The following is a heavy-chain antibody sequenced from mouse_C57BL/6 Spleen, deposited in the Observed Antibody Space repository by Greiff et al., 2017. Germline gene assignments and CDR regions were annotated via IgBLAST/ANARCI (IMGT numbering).Heavy chain of an antibody. Sequence: VKLVESGAELVKPGASVKISCKASGYAFSSYWMNWVKQRPGMGLEWIGQIYPGDGDTNYNGKFKGKATLTADKSSSTAYMQLSSLTSEDSAVYFCARSGAMITTRYFDVWGTGTTVTVSS. CDR3: ARSGAMITTRYFDV. CDR2: IYPGDGDT. D-gene: IGHD2-4*01. CDR1: GYAFSSYW. J-gene: IGHJ1*03. V-gene: IGHV1-80*01.